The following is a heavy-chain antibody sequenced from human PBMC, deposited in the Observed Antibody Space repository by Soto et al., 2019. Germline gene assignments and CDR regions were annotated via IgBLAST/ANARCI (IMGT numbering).Heavy chain of an antibody. Sequence: GRPMRLSCTAAGVNFIDAAMHWVRKASGKGLEWVGRIRSKPNNYATAYAASVQGRFTISRDDSKNTAYLQMSSLKTEDTAVYYCTRHLVDYWGQGTLVTVSS. CDR3: TRHLVDY. CDR2: IRSKPNNYAT. V-gene: IGHV3-73*01. CDR1: GVNFIDAA. J-gene: IGHJ4*02.